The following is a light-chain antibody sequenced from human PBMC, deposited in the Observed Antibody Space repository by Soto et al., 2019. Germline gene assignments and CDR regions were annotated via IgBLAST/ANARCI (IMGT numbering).Light chain of an antibody. J-gene: IGKJ1*01. V-gene: IGKV3-20*01. CDR1: QSVNNNS. CDR3: QQYGSSPWT. CDR2: GAS. Sequence: DIVLTQSPGTLSLSPGERATLSCRASQSVNNNSLAWYQQKPGQAPRLLIYGASSRATAIPVRFSGSGSGTDFTLSITRLEAEDFAVYYCQQYGSSPWTFGPGTKVELK.